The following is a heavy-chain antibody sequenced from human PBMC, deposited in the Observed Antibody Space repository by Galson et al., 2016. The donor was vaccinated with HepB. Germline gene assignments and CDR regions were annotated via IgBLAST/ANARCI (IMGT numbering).Heavy chain of an antibody. J-gene: IGHJ3*02. Sequence: SETLSPTCTGSGDSINTGNYYWAWIRQPPGKGLEWIAPIYYTGTTYYTPSLKSRLTIPVDTSYNQFSLHLNSVTAADTALYYCARDLTGPAFDIWSQGTMVTVAS. CDR2: IYYTGTT. V-gene: IGHV4-39*02. CDR3: ARDLTGPAFDI. CDR1: GDSINTGNYY.